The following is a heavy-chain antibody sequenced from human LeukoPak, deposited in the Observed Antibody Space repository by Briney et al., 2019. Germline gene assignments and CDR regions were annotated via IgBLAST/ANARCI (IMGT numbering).Heavy chain of an antibody. J-gene: IGHJ4*02. V-gene: IGHV1-69*13. CDR1: GSTFSSYA. CDR2: IIPIFGTA. CDR3: ARKLSSGSYMNY. D-gene: IGHD1-26*01. Sequence: ASVKVSCKASGSTFSSYAISWVRQAPGQGLEWMGGIIPIFGTANYAQKFQGRVTITADESTSTAYMELSSLRSEDTAVYYCARKLSSGSYMNYWGQGTLVTVSS.